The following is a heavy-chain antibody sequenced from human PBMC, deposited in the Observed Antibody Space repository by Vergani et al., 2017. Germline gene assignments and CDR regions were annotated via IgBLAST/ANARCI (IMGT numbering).Heavy chain of an antibody. CDR3: ARNPYCGGDCYSDAFDI. Sequence: QVQLQESGPGLVKPSETLSLTCTVSGRSISSYYWSWIRQPPGKGLEWSGYIYYSGSTNYNPSLKSRVTISVDTSKNQFSLNLSSVTAADTAVYYCARNPYCGGDCYSDAFDIWGQGTMVTVSS. V-gene: IGHV4-59*01. J-gene: IGHJ3*02. D-gene: IGHD2-21*02. CDR1: GRSISSYY. CDR2: IYYSGST.